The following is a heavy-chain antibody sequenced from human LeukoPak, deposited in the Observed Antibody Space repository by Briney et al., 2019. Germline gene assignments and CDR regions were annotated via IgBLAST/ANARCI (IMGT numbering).Heavy chain of an antibody. CDR1: GFTFSSCA. CDR3: AKRFPLRFLEWLLFDY. J-gene: IGHJ4*02. Sequence: GGSLRLSCAASGFTFSSCAMSWVRQAPGKGLEWVSAISGSGGSTYYADSAKGRFTISRDNSKNTLYLQMNSLRAEDTAVYYCAKRFPLRFLEWLLFDYWGQGTLVTVSS. CDR2: ISGSGGST. D-gene: IGHD3-3*01. V-gene: IGHV3-23*01.